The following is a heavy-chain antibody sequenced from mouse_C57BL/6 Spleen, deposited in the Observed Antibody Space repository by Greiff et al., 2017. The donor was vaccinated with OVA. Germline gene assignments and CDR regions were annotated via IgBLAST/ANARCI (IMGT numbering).Heavy chain of an antibody. CDR3: ARSVWPYYAMDY. V-gene: IGHV1-42*01. Sequence: VQLQQSGPELVKPGASVKISCKASGYSFTGYYMNWVKQSPEKSLEWIGEINPSTCGTTYNQKFKAKATLTVEKSSSTAYMQLKSLTSEDSAVYYCARSVWPYYAMDYWGQGTSVTVSS. CDR2: INPSTCGT. CDR1: GYSFTGYY. D-gene: IGHD2-10*02. J-gene: IGHJ4*01.